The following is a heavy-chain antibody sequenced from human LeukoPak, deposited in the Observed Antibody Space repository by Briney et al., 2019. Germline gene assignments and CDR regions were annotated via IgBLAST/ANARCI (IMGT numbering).Heavy chain of an antibody. D-gene: IGHD2-8*01. CDR1: GDNYNRYN. CDR2: INPSGGST. V-gene: IGHV1-46*02. CDR3: ASQWGREPYFDD. Sequence: GASVKASCKASGDNYNRYNFNSLRQAPGQGLEWMGVINPSGGSTTYAQKFQGTLTMTRDTSTGLVYMELSSLTSEDTAVYYCASQWGREPYFDDWGQGTLVTVSP. J-gene: IGHJ4*02.